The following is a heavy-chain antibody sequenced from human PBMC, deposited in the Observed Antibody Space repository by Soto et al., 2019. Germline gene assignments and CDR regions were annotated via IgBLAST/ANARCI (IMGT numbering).Heavy chain of an antibody. J-gene: IGHJ4*01. Sequence: GGSLRLSCAASGFTFSSYGMHWVRQAPGKGLEWVAVISYDGSNKYYADSVKGRFTISRDNSKNTLYLQMNSLRAEDTAVYYCVRDSARTFDYWGRGTLVTVSS. D-gene: IGHD3-10*01. CDR3: VRDSARTFDY. CDR2: ISYDGSNK. V-gene: IGHV3-30*03. CDR1: GFTFSSYG.